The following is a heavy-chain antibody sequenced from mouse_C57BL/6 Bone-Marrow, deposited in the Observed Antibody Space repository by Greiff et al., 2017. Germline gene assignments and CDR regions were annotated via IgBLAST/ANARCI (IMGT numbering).Heavy chain of an antibody. D-gene: IGHD2-3*01. Sequence: LQQSGAELVRPGASVKMSCKASGYTFTSYNMHWVKQTPRQGLEWIGAIYPGNGDTSYNQKLKGKATLPVDKSSSNAYMQLSSLTSEDSAVYFCARWLYDGLDYWGQGTTLTVSS. V-gene: IGHV1-12*01. CDR3: ARWLYDGLDY. J-gene: IGHJ2*01. CDR1: GYTFTSYN. CDR2: IYPGNGDT.